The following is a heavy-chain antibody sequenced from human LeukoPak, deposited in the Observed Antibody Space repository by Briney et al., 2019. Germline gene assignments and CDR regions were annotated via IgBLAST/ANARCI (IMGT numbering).Heavy chain of an antibody. CDR1: GGTFSSYA. CDR3: ARGGSGSYFSWLDP. D-gene: IGHD3-10*01. Sequence: GASVKVSCKASGGTFSSYAISWVRQAPGQGLEWMGRIIPIFGTANYAQKFQGRVTITTDESTSTAYMELSRLRSDDTAVYYCARGGSGSYFSWLDPWGQGTLVTVSS. CDR2: IIPIFGTA. J-gene: IGHJ5*02. V-gene: IGHV1-69*05.